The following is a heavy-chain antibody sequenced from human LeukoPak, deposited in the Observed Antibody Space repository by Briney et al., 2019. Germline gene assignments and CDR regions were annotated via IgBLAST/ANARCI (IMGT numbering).Heavy chain of an antibody. CDR3: AKDQIGFATMVRGVIYY. J-gene: IGHJ4*02. D-gene: IGHD3-10*01. Sequence: GGSLRLSCAASGFTFSSYAMSWVRQAPGKGLEWVSAISGSGGSTYYADSVKGRFTISRDNSKNTLYLQMNSLRAEDTAVYYCAKDQIGFATMVRGVIYYWGQGTLVTVSS. CDR1: GFTFSSYA. V-gene: IGHV3-23*01. CDR2: ISGSGGST.